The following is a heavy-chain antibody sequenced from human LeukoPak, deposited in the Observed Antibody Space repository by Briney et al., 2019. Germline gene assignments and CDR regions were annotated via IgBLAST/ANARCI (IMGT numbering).Heavy chain of an antibody. CDR3: ANMAWEEGDLYGDYVFDY. J-gene: IGHJ4*02. D-gene: IGHD4-17*01. V-gene: IGHV3-23*01. Sequence: GGSLRLSCAASGFTFSTYAMSWVRQAPGKGLEWVSAISGSGGSTYYADSVKGRFTISRDNSKNTLYLQMNSLRAEDTAVYYCANMAWEEGDLYGDYVFDYWGQGTLVTVSS. CDR2: ISGSGGST. CDR1: GFTFSTYA.